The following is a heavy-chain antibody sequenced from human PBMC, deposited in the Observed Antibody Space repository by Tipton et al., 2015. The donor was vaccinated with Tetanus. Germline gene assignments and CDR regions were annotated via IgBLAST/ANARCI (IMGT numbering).Heavy chain of an antibody. Sequence: TLSLTCTVSGGSVRGGDYSWNWIRQPPGKGLEWLAYVSYSGRTNSNYSLKSRITISQDTSKNQFSLRLTSVTAADTAVYYCARANYDFPNKGPFDFWGQGIPVVVSS. CDR1: GGSVRGGDYS. V-gene: IGHV4-61*08. CDR3: ARANYDFPNKGPFDF. D-gene: IGHD3-3*01. CDR2: VSYSGRT. J-gene: IGHJ4*02.